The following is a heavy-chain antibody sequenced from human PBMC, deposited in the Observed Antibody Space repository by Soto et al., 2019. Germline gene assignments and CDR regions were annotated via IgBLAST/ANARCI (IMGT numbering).Heavy chain of an antibody. CDR1: GFTFSNYE. CDR2: ISGSAGTT. CDR3: ARVRYGSENYYKLAY. V-gene: IGHV3-48*03. Sequence: VQVVESGGGLVQPGGSLRLSCAASGFTFSNYEMNWVRQAPGKGLEWVSSISGSAGTTYYADTVKGRFTITRDNAKNSLYLQMNSLRAEDTAVYYCARVRYGSENYYKLAYWGQGTLVTVSS. D-gene: IGHD3-10*01. J-gene: IGHJ4*02.